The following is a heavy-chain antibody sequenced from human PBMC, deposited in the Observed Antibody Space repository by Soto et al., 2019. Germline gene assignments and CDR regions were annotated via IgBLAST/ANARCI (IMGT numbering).Heavy chain of an antibody. CDR1: GFTFSTYG. D-gene: IGHD3-9*01. CDR2: IWHDGSNK. V-gene: IGHV3-33*01. J-gene: IGHJ4*02. Sequence: PGGSLRLSCAASGFTFSTYGMHWVRQAPGKGLEWVAVIWHDGSNKYYADSVKGRFTISRDNSKKTLYLQMNSLRAEDTAVYSCARESPYDILTGYPTFDYWGQGTLVTVSS. CDR3: ARESPYDILTGYPTFDY.